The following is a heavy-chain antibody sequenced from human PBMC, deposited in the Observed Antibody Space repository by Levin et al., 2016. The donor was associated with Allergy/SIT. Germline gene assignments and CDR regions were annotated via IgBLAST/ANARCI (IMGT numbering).Heavy chain of an antibody. Sequence: ASVKVSCKASGYTFTDYYMHWVRQAPGQGLEWMGVINPSGGSTGYAQKFQGRVTMTRDTSTSTVYMELSRLRSEDTAVYYCVRDERGYSSGWYYWYFDLWGRGTLVTVSS. V-gene: IGHV1-46*01. CDR2: INPSGGST. J-gene: IGHJ2*01. CDR3: VRDERGYSSGWYYWYFDL. D-gene: IGHD6-19*01. CDR1: GYTFTDYY.